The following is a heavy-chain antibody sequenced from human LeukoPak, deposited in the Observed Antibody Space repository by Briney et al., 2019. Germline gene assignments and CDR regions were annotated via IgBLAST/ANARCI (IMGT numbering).Heavy chain of an antibody. Sequence: ASVKLSCKAFGYTFTGYYMHWVRQVPGQGLEWMGWINPNSGGTNYAQKFQGRVTMTRDTSISSAHMELSRLRSDDTAVYYCAREAYSSGWYGRNAFDIWGQGTMVTVSS. J-gene: IGHJ3*02. CDR1: GYTFTGYY. CDR3: AREAYSSGWYGRNAFDI. CDR2: INPNSGGT. V-gene: IGHV1-2*02. D-gene: IGHD6-19*01.